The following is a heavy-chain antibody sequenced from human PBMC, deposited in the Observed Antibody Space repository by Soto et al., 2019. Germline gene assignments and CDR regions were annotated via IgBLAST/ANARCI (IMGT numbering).Heavy chain of an antibody. J-gene: IGHJ6*02. CDR3: AKERVVGARYYYYGMDV. CDR1: GFTFSSYG. Sequence: GGSLRLSCAASGFTFSSYGMHWVRQAPGKGLEWVAVISYDGSNKYYADSVKGRFTISRDNSKNTLYLQMNSLRAEDTAVYYCAKERVVGARYYYYGMDVWGQGTTVTVSS. CDR2: ISYDGSNK. V-gene: IGHV3-30*18. D-gene: IGHD1-26*01.